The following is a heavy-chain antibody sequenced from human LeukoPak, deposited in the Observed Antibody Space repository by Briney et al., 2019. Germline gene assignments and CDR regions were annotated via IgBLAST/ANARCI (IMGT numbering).Heavy chain of an antibody. CDR3: ARDRIAVAGPFDY. V-gene: IGHV4-39*01. D-gene: IGHD6-19*01. J-gene: IGHJ4*02. Sequence: SETLSLTCTVSGGSISSSSYYWGWIRQPPGKGLEWIGSIYYSGSTYYNPSLKSRVTISVDTSKNQFSLKLSSVTAADTAVYYCARDRIAVAGPFDYWGQGTLVTVSS. CDR1: GGSISSSSYY. CDR2: IYYSGST.